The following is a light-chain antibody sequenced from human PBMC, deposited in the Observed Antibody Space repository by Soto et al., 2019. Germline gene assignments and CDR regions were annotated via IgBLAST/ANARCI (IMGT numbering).Light chain of an antibody. CDR1: SSDVGGYKY. CDR2: EVT. Sequence: QSALTQPASVSGSPGQSITISCTGTSSDVGGYKYVSWYQQHPDKAPKLMIYEVTNRPSGVSNRFSGSKSGSTASLTISGLQAEDEANYYCYSFTGRSTFVFGTGTKLSVL. CDR3: YSFTGRSTFV. J-gene: IGLJ1*01. V-gene: IGLV2-14*01.